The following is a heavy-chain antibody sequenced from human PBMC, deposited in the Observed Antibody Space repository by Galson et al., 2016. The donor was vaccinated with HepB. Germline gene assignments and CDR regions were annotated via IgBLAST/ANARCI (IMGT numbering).Heavy chain of an antibody. D-gene: IGHD6-25*01. CDR2: ISPNSGDT. Sequence: SVKVSCKASGYLFTDYYIHWVRQAPGQGLEWMGWISPNSGDTNYAQKFRGRVTLTRDTSITTSFLELDGLRSDDTATFYCARINAAALDALDVWGQGTTVTVSS. CDR3: ARINAAALDALDV. J-gene: IGHJ3*01. V-gene: IGHV1-2*02. CDR1: GYLFTDYY.